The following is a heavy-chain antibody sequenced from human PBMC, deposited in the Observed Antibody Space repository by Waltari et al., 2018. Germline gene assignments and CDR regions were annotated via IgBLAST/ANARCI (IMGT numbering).Heavy chain of an antibody. V-gene: IGHV3-66*01. J-gene: IGHJ4*02. Sequence: EVQLVESGGDLVQPGGSLRLSCAASGFTVSNNYMSWVRQAPGKGREWVSLSYSGGTTYYADSVKGRVTISRDKSNNTLYLQMNSLRAEDTSVYYCSTRHYWGQGTLVTVSS. CDR3: STRHY. CDR2: SYSGGTT. CDR1: GFTVSNNY.